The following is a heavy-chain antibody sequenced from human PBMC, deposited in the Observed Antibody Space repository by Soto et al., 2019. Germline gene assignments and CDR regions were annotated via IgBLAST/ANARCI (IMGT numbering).Heavy chain of an antibody. Sequence: EMQLLESGGGSLQPGGSLRLSCAASGFTFSGHCMSWVRQAPGKGLEWVSSISTSGGSTYYANSVKGRFTISRDNSKNTLFLQMNSLRVEDTAVYYCAKVNGPRDYYYYGMDVWGQGTTVTVSS. V-gene: IGHV3-23*01. CDR3: AKVNGPRDYYYYGMDV. J-gene: IGHJ6*02. CDR2: ISTSGGST. CDR1: GFTFSGHC.